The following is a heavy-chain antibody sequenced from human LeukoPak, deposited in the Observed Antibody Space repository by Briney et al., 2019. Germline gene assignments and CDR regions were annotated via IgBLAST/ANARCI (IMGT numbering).Heavy chain of an antibody. CDR3: AGGGTTVTFDY. CDR1: GGSISSSSYC. D-gene: IGHD4-17*01. CDR2: ICYSGSA. V-gene: IGHV4-39*07. Sequence: PSETLSLTCTVSGGSISSSSYCWGWIRQPPGKGLEWIGSICYSGSAYYSASLKSRVTISVDTSKNQFSLKLSSETAADTAVYYCAGGGTTVTFDYWGQGTLVTVSS. J-gene: IGHJ4*02.